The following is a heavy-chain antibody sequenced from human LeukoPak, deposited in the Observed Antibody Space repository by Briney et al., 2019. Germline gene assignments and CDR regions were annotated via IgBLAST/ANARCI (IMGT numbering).Heavy chain of an antibody. CDR1: GGSISSYY. CDR2: IYYSGST. Sequence: KTSETLSLTCTVSGGSISSYYWSWIRQPPGKGLEWIGYIYYSGSTNYNPSLKSRVTISVDTSKNQFSLKLSSVTAADTAVYYCAREGHYYDSSGYYSNDAFDIRGQGTMVTVSS. V-gene: IGHV4-59*01. D-gene: IGHD3-22*01. J-gene: IGHJ3*02. CDR3: AREGHYYDSSGYYSNDAFDI.